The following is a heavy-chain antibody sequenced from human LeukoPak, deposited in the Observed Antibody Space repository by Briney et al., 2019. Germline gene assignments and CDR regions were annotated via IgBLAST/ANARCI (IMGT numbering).Heavy chain of an antibody. J-gene: IGHJ4*02. D-gene: IGHD4-17*01. Sequence: SVKVSCKASGGTFSSYAISWVRQAPGQGLEWMGRIIPILGIANYAQKFQGRVTITADKSTSTAYMELSSLRSEDTAVYYCARSLNYGDFLFDYWGQGTLVTVSS. CDR2: IIPILGIA. CDR1: GGTFSSYA. CDR3: ARSLNYGDFLFDY. V-gene: IGHV1-69*04.